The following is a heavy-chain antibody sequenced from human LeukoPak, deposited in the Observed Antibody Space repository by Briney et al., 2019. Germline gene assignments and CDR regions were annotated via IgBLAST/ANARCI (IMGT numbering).Heavy chain of an antibody. CDR3: ARREPTGCSGTSCFAGPVGY. J-gene: IGHJ4*02. CDR2: ISGTGDYI. V-gene: IGHV3-21*01. Sequence: GGSLRLSCAASGFTFSSYSMNWVRQAPGKGLEWVSSISGTGDYIYYADSVKGRFTISRDNGKNSLYLQMNSLRVEDTAVYYCARREPTGCSGTSCFAGPVGYWGQGTLVTVSS. D-gene: IGHD2-2*01. CDR1: GFTFSSYS.